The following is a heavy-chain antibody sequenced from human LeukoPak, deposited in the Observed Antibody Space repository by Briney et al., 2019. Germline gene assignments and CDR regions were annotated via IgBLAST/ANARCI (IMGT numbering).Heavy chain of an antibody. CDR2: RNPGSGNT. V-gene: IGHV1-8*01. Sequence: ASVKVSCKASGYTFSKYDINWVRQATGQGLEWMGWRNPGSGNTGYAQKFQGRVTLTTNTAISTAYMELSSLTSEDTAVYYCARGLNWFDPWGQGTLVTVSS. J-gene: IGHJ5*02. CDR1: GYTFSKYD. CDR3: ARGLNWFDP.